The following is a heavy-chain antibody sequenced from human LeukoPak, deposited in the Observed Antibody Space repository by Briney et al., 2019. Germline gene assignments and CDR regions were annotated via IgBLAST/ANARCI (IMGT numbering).Heavy chain of an antibody. Sequence: PGGSLRLSCAASGFTVSSNYMSWVRQAPGKGLEWVSVIYSGGSTYYADSVKGRFTISRDNSKNTLYLQMNSLRAEDTAVYYCARALRFLEWLPNDAFDIWGQGTMVTVSS. CDR3: ARALRFLEWLPNDAFDI. CDR1: GFTVSSNY. V-gene: IGHV3-53*01. CDR2: IYSGGST. J-gene: IGHJ3*02. D-gene: IGHD3-3*01.